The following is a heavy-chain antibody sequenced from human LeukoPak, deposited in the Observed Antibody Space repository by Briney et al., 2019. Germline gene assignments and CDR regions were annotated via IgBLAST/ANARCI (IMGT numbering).Heavy chain of an antibody. CDR2: IYYSGST. CDR3: ARAQVIIFGGSYYFDY. CDR1: GGSISSSSYY. D-gene: IGHD3-3*02. J-gene: IGHJ4*02. V-gene: IGHV4-39*07. Sequence: SETLSLTCTVSGGSISSSSYYWGWIRQPPGKGLEWIGSIYYSGSTYYNPSLKSRVTISVDTSKNQFSLKLSSVTAADTAVYYCARAQVIIFGGSYYFDYWGQGTLVTVSS.